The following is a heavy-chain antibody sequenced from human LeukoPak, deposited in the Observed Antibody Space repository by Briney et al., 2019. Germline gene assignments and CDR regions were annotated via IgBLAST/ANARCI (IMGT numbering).Heavy chain of an antibody. CDR3: ARASDCSSTSCPLPDWYFDL. Sequence: GASVKASYKASGYTFTSYAMNWVRQAPGQGLEWMGWINTNTGNPTYAQGFTGWFVFSLDTSVSTAYLRISSLKAEDTAVYYCARASDCSSTSCPLPDWYFDLWGRGTLVTVSS. CDR2: INTNTGNP. CDR1: GYTFTSYA. J-gene: IGHJ2*01. D-gene: IGHD2-2*01. V-gene: IGHV7-4-1*02.